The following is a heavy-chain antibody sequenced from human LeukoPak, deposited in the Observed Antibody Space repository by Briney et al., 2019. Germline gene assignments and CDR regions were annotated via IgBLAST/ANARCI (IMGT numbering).Heavy chain of an antibody. CDR3: ARQDYYGVDV. Sequence: GESLKISCKGSGYSFTSYWIGWVRQMPGKGLEWMGIIYPGDSDTRYNPSFQGQVSISADKSISTVHLQWSSLEASDTAMYYCARQDYYGVDVWGQGTTVTVSS. V-gene: IGHV5-51*01. CDR2: IYPGDSDT. CDR1: GYSFTSYW. J-gene: IGHJ6*02.